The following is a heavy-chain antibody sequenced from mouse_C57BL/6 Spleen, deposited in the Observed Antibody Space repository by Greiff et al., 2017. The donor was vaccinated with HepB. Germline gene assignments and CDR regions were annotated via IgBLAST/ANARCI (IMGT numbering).Heavy chain of an antibody. D-gene: IGHD2-10*01. CDR2: IHPNSGST. J-gene: IGHJ1*03. V-gene: IGHV1-64*01. CDR3: ARSSPYYGNRGYFDV. Sequence: QVQLQQPGAELVKPGASVKLSCKASGYTFTSYWMHWVKQRPGQGLEWIGMIHPNSGSTNYNEKFKSKATLTVDKSSSTAYMQLSSLTSEDSAVYYCARSSPYYGNRGYFDVWGTGTTVTVSS. CDR1: GYTFTSYW.